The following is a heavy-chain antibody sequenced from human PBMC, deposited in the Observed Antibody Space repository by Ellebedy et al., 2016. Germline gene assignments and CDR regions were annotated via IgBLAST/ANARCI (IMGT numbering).Heavy chain of an antibody. J-gene: IGHJ4*02. CDR2: IYHSGST. Sequence: SETLSLTXTVSGGSISSYYWGWIRQPPGKGLEWIGSIYHSGSTYYNPSLKSRVTISVDTSKNQFSLKLSSVTAADTAVYYCARAGGYSNSYPYYFDYWGQGTLVTVSS. CDR1: GGSISSYY. V-gene: IGHV4-59*01. CDR3: ARAGGYSNSYPYYFDY. D-gene: IGHD6-6*01.